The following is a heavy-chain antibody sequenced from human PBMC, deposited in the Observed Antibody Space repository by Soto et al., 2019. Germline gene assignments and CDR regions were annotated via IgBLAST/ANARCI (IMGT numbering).Heavy chain of an antibody. CDR2: IWGDGSNK. V-gene: IGHV3-33*01. CDR1: GFTFRSYG. CDR3: ATDRGGAPFDY. J-gene: IGHJ4*02. D-gene: IGHD3-16*01. Sequence: QVQLVESGGGVVQPGRSLRLSCAASGFTFRSYGMHWVRQAPGKGLEWVAVIWGDGSNKYYVDSVKGRFTISRDNSKNTLYLPMNSLRAEDTAVYYCATDRGGAPFDYWGQGTLVTVSS.